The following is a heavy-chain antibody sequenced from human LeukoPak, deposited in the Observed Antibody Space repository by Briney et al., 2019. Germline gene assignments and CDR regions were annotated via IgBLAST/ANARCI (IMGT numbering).Heavy chain of an antibody. CDR1: GFNFSDYS. D-gene: IGHD2-8*01. J-gene: IGHJ4*02. Sequence: GGSLTLSCSASGFNFSDYSMAWVRQTPGNGLEWLAYISHVSKVLYHEDAVKGRFTSSRDNAKTSVSLQMTDLRPEDTSRYCCARGGFCTKICFFLPFGFWGQGTPVTVSS. CDR3: ARGGFCTKICFFLPFGF. V-gene: IGHV3-48*01. CDR2: ISHVSKVL.